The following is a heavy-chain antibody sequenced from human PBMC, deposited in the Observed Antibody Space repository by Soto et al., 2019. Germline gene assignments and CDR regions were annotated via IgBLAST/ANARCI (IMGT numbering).Heavy chain of an antibody. V-gene: IGHV4-30-2*01. D-gene: IGHD3-3*01. Sequence: QLQLQESGSGLVKPSQTLSLTCAVSGGSISSGGYSWRWIRQPPGKGLEWIGYIYHSGSTYYNPSLKSRVTISVDRSKNQFSLKLSSVTAADTAVYYCARGPRRVQSGVFGYWGQGTLVTVSS. CDR1: GGSISSGGYS. CDR3: ARGPRRVQSGVFGY. CDR2: IYHSGST. J-gene: IGHJ4*02.